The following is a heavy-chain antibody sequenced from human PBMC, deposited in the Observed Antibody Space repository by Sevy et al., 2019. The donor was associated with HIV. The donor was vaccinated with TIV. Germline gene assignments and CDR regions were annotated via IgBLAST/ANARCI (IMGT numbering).Heavy chain of an antibody. CDR1: GFSFDSYG. J-gene: IGHJ6*03. CDR2: ISGSGTRT. Sequence: GGSLRLSCAVSGFSFDSYGMTWVRQAPGKGLEWVSGISGSGTRTYYADSVKGRFIISRDNSKNTLYLQMNSLRSEDTGLLYCAKGGGGHYDPDEIGYYFYYYNMDVWGKGTTVTVSS. CDR3: AKGGGGHYDPDEIGYYFYYYNMDV. V-gene: IGHV3-23*01. D-gene: IGHD3-22*01.